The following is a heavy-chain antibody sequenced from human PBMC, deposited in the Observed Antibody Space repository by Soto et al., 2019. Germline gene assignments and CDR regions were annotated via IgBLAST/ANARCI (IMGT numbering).Heavy chain of an antibody. J-gene: IGHJ4*02. V-gene: IGHV6-1*01. D-gene: IGHD1-7*01. Sequence: SQTLSLTCAISGDSVSSNSAAWSWIRQSPSRGLEWLGRTYYRSKWYNDYAVSVKSRITINPDTSKNQFSLQLNSVTPEDTAVYYCARAGWNYEQGFDYWGQGTLVTVSS. CDR1: GDSVSSNSAA. CDR2: TYYRSKWYN. CDR3: ARAGWNYEQGFDY.